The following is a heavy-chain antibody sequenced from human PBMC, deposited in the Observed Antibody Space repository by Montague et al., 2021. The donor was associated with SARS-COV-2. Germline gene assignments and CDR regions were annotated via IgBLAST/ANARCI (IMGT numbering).Heavy chain of an antibody. CDR1: GGSFSDYY. D-gene: IGHD3-22*01. V-gene: IGHV4-34*01. CDR2: INHTGAT. Sequence: SETLSLTCAVYGGSFSDYYWSWIRQPPGKGLEWIGEINHTGATNHSPSLKSRVTLSMDTSKNQFSLNLKSVTAADTAVYYCARGLIRINMAVVIFIGGQYWFDSWGQGTLVTVTS. J-gene: IGHJ5*01. CDR3: ARGLIRINMAVVIFIGGQYWFDS.